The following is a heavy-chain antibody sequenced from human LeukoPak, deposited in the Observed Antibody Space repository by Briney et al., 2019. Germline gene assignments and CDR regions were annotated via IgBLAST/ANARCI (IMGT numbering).Heavy chain of an antibody. CDR1: GFTFSSYW. J-gene: IGHJ4*02. D-gene: IGHD4-17*01. V-gene: IGHV3-7*01. CDR2: IKQDGSEK. CDR3: AKGGASVTRYVDY. Sequence: GGSLRLSCAASGFTFSSYWMSWVRQAPGKGLEWVANIKQDGSEKYYADSVKGRFTISRDNAKNSLYLQMNSLRPEDTAVYYCAKGGASVTRYVDYWGQGTLVTVSS.